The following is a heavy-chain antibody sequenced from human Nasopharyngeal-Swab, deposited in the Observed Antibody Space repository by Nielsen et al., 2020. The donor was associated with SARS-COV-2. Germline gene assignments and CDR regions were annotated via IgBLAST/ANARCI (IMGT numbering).Heavy chain of an antibody. CDR1: GGSISSSPYY. CDR3: ARPSKTGYWYFDL. D-gene: IGHD2-2*01. CDR2: IYYSGTT. V-gene: IGHV4-39*01. Sequence: SETLSLTCAVSGGSISSSPYYWGWIRQPPGKGLEWIGTIYYSGTTYSNPSLKSRVTISVDTSKDQFSLKLSSMTAADTAVYYCARPSKTGYWYFDLWGRGTLVTSPQ. J-gene: IGHJ2*01.